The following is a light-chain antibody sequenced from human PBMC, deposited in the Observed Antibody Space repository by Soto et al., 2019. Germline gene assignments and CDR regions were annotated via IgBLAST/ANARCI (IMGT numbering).Light chain of an antibody. CDR1: QSVSNN. Sequence: VVLTQSPATRSMSPCERTPLACSASQSVSNNLASYQQNRGQAPRLLLYGASTRGTGIPARFSGSGSGTEFTLIISSLQSEDFAVEYCHQYNKWPLITFGRGTQLEI. CDR2: GAS. V-gene: IGKV3-15*01. CDR3: HQYNKWPLIT. J-gene: IGKJ5*01.